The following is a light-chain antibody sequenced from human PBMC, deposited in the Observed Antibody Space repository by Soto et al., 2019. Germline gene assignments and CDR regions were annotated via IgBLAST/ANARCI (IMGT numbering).Light chain of an antibody. CDR2: GAF. J-gene: IGKJ5*01. CDR3: QQRNIWPPVT. CDR1: PSVTNY. Sequence: EIVLTQSPATLSLSPGERATLSCRAIPSVTNYLAWYQQRPGQPPRLLIYGAFNRAAGIPARFSGSGSGTDFTLTISSLEPEDYAVYYCQQRNIWPPVTLGQGTRMEIK. V-gene: IGKV3-11*01.